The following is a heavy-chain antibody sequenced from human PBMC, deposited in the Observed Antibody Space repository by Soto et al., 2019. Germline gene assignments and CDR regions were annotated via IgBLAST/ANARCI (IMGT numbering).Heavy chain of an antibody. CDR2: RTSDGSSK. J-gene: IGHJ5*02. CDR1: GFAFNSHS. CDR3: ARDRVIRYTGYELDL. Sequence: QMQLLESGGGVVQPGKALRLSCAASGFAFNSHSMHWVRQAPGKGLEWLALRTSDGSSKFYADSVKGRCTISRDNSKNTLSVEMNRLRSEDTAVYYCARDRVIRYTGYELDLWCQGTLVTVSS. V-gene: IGHV3-30*14. D-gene: IGHD3-9*01.